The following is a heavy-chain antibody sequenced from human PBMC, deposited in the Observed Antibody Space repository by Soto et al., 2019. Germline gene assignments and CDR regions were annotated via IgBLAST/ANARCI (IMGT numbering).Heavy chain of an antibody. Sequence: GESMKISCQGSGYNFATHWIGWVRHKAGKGLEWMGIIFPGDAETRYSPSFQGHITISADKSISIAYLRWSSLKASDTGMYYCATPGGFGMDVWGQGTTVTVSS. D-gene: IGHD5-12*01. CDR3: ATPGGFGMDV. J-gene: IGHJ6*02. CDR1: GYNFATHW. V-gene: IGHV5-51*01. CDR2: IFPGDAET.